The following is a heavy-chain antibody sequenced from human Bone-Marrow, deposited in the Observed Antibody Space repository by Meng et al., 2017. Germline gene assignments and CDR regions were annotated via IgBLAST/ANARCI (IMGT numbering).Heavy chain of an antibody. V-gene: IGHV3-64*01. CDR2: ISSNGGST. CDR3: ARARGYSYGYAFDI. CDR1: GFTFSSYA. J-gene: IGHJ3*02. Sequence: GGPLRLSFAASGFTFSSYAMHWVRQAPGKGLEYVSAISSNGGSTYYANSVKGRFTISRDNSKNTLYLQMGSLRAEDMAVYYCARARGYSYGYAFDIWGQGTMVTVSS. D-gene: IGHD5-18*01.